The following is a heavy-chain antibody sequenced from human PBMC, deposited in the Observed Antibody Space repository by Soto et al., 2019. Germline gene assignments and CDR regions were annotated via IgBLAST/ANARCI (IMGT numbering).Heavy chain of an antibody. CDR3: ATDLVRGLTSIRV. CDR1: GYTLTELS. CDR2: FDPEDGET. D-gene: IGHD3-10*02. V-gene: IGHV1-24*01. Sequence: ASVKVSCKVSGYTLTELSMHWVRQAPGKGLEWMGGFDPEDGETIYAQKFQGRVTMTEDTSTDTAYMELSSLRSEDTAVCYLATDLVRGLTSIRVWHQGITGTFSS. J-gene: IGHJ6*02.